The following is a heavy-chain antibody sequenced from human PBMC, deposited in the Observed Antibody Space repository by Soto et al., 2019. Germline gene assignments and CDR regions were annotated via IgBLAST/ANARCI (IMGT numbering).Heavy chain of an antibody. Sequence: QFQLVQSGAEVKKPGSSVKVSCKASGGTFSSYDISWVRQAPGQGLAWMGGIIPIFGTANYAQKFKGRVTIPSDESTSTSYMDLSSLRSEDTAVYYCARGGRIQLWYDYWGQGTLVTVTA. J-gene: IGHJ4*02. CDR3: ARGGRIQLWYDY. V-gene: IGHV1-69*05. CDR2: IIPIFGTA. CDR1: GGTFSSYD. D-gene: IGHD5-18*01.